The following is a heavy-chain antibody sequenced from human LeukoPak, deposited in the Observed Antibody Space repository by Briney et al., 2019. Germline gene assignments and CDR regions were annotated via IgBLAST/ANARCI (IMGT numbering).Heavy chain of an antibody. Sequence: GGSLRLSCEASGFTFSSYGMHWVRQAPGKGLEWVAVIWYDGSNKYYADSVKGRFTISRDNSKNTLYLQMNSLRAEDTAVYYCARARNYCSSTSCHNWFDPWGQGTLVTVSS. D-gene: IGHD2-2*01. J-gene: IGHJ5*02. CDR2: IWYDGSNK. V-gene: IGHV3-33*01. CDR3: ARARNYCSSTSCHNWFDP. CDR1: GFTFSSYG.